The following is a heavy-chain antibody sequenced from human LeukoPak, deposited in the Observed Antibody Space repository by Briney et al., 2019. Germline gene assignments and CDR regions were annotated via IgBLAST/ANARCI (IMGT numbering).Heavy chain of an antibody. Sequence: PSETLSLTCTVSGVSISNYYWSWIRQPAGMGLEWIGRIYASGSTNYNPSLKSRVTMSVDPSNNQFSLNLSSVTAADTAVYYCARTSARGAQFDYWGQGTLVTVSS. D-gene: IGHD3-10*01. V-gene: IGHV4-4*07. CDR2: IYASGST. CDR1: GVSISNYY. J-gene: IGHJ4*02. CDR3: ARTSARGAQFDY.